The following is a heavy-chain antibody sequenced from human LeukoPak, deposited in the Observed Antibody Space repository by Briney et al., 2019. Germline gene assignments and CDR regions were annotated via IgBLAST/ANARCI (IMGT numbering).Heavy chain of an antibody. Sequence: PGGSLRLSCAASGFTFSSYWMSWVRRAPGKGLEWVANIKQDGSEKYYVDSVKGRFTISRDNAKNSLYLQMNSLRAEDTAVYYCARDVKGRGKYYYDSSGYLFDYWGQGTLVTVSS. D-gene: IGHD3-22*01. V-gene: IGHV3-7*01. CDR2: IKQDGSEK. CDR3: ARDVKGRGKYYYDSSGYLFDY. J-gene: IGHJ4*02. CDR1: GFTFSSYW.